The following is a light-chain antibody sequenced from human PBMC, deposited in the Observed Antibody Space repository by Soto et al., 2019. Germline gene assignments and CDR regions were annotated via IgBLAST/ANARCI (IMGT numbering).Light chain of an antibody. CDR3: HQYYTSPHT. CDR2: RTS. V-gene: IGKV3-20*01. Sequence: EIVLTQSPGPLSLSRGARATLSCRASASVNDRFLGWYQHKPGQAPRLLIYRTSNRATGIPDRFSGSGSGTDFSLSISSLEPEDSAVYYCHQYYTSPHTFGQGTSLQIK. CDR1: ASVNDRF. J-gene: IGKJ2*01.